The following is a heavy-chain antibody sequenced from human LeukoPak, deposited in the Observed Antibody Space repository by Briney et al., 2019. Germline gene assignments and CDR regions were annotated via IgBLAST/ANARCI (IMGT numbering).Heavy chain of an antibody. J-gene: IGHJ5*02. CDR2: IKQDGSEK. Sequence: GGSLRLSCAGSGFTFSSYWMSWVRQAPGKGLEWVANIKQDGSEKYYVDSVKGRFTISRDNAKNSLYLQMNSLRAEDTAVYYCARDWGHNWFDPWGQGTMVTVSS. CDR1: GFTFSSYW. CDR3: ARDWGHNWFDP. D-gene: IGHD3-16*01. V-gene: IGHV3-7*01.